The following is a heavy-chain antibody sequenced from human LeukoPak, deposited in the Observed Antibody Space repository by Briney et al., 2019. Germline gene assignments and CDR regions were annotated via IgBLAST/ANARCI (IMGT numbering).Heavy chain of an antibody. J-gene: IGHJ4*02. Sequence: GASVTVSCKASGYTFTSYYMHWVRQAPGQGLEWMGIINPSGGSTSYAQKFQGRVTMTRDTSTSTVYMELSSLRSEDTAVYYCARDLGYCTNGVCHTRFDYWGQGTLVAVSS. CDR2: INPSGGST. D-gene: IGHD2-8*01. CDR3: ARDLGYCTNGVCHTRFDY. V-gene: IGHV1-46*01. CDR1: GYTFTSYY.